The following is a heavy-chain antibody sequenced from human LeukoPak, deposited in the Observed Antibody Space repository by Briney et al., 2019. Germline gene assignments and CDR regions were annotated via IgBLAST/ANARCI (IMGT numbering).Heavy chain of an antibody. D-gene: IGHD3-3*01. CDR1: GFTFSSYS. CDR2: ISSSSSYI. V-gene: IGHV3-21*01. Sequence: SGGSLRLSCAASGFTFSSYSMNWVRQAPGKGLEWVSSISSSSSYIYYADSVKGRFTISRDNAKNSLYLQMNSLRAEDTAVYYCARAQNFWSGFDYWGQGTLVAVSS. J-gene: IGHJ4*02. CDR3: ARAQNFWSGFDY.